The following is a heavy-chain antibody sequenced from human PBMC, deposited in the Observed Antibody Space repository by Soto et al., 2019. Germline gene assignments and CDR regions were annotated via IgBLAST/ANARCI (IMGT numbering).Heavy chain of an antibody. J-gene: IGHJ6*02. CDR3: AATSGRRRKGYYSGMDV. D-gene: IGHD3-10*01. Sequence: QMQLVQSGPEVKKPGTSVKVSCKASGFTLTSSAGQWVRQARGQRLEWIGWIVVGSGNTSYAQKFQDRVTIPRDMPTSTTNMKLSRLKSEDTAVYYCAATSGRRRKGYYSGMDVWVQGSTVTVS. CDR1: GFTLTSSA. CDR2: IVVGSGNT. V-gene: IGHV1-58*01.